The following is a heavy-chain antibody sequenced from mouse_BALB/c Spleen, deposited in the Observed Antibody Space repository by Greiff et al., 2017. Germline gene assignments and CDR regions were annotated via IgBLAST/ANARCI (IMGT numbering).Heavy chain of an antibody. CDR1: GFSLTSYG. J-gene: IGHJ2*01. CDR2: IWSGGST. Sequence: QVHVKQSGPGLVQPSQSLSITCTVSGFSLTSYGVHWVRQSPGKGLEWLGVIWSGGSTDYNAAFISRLSISKDNSKSQVFFKMNSLQANDTAIYYCARNGEILRFLDYWGQGTTLTVSS. D-gene: IGHD1-1*01. CDR3: ARNGEILRFLDY. V-gene: IGHV2-2*02.